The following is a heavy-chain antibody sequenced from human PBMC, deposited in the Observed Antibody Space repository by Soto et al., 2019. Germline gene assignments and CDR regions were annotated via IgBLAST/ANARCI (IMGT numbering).Heavy chain of an antibody. D-gene: IGHD3-10*01. CDR2: IIPRSATS. V-gene: IGHV1-69*13. CDR1: GDTFSTYT. J-gene: IGHJ6*02. CDR3: ARDRVMRGNSYYYGMDV. Sequence: SVKVSCKASGDTFSTYTITWMRQAPGQGLEWMGGIIPRSATSKYAQKFQGRVTITADESTSTSYMELSSLRSEDTAIYYCARDRVMRGNSYYYGMDVWGQGTTVTVSS.